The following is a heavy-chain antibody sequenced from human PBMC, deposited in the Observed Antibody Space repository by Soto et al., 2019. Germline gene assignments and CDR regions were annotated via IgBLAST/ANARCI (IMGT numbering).Heavy chain of an antibody. CDR1: GYSFTTYW. CDR2: IYPADSDT. V-gene: IGHV5-51*01. Sequence: GESLKISCKHSGYSFTTYWIGWVRQMPGKGLEWMGIIYPADSDTRYSPSFQGQVTISADKSISTAYLQWSSLKASDTAMYYCATIAVAGAYYYYGMDVWGQGTTVTVSS. D-gene: IGHD6-19*01. J-gene: IGHJ6*02. CDR3: ATIAVAGAYYYYGMDV.